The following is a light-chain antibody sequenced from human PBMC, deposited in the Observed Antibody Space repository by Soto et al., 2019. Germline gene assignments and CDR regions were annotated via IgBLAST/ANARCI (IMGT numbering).Light chain of an antibody. V-gene: IGLV2-14*01. CDR2: EVS. J-gene: IGLJ3*02. Sequence: QSALSQPASVSGSPGQSIAISCTGTNSDVGGYNYVSWYLQFPGKSPQLLIYEVSVRHSGVSNRFSGSKSGNTASLTISGLQAEDEAVYYWGSFEHSGTRVIRGGT. CDR3: GSFEHSGTRV. CDR1: NSDVGGYNY.